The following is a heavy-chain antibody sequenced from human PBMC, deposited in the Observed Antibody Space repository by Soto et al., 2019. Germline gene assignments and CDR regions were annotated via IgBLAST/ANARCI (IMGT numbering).Heavy chain of an antibody. D-gene: IGHD3-10*01. CDR3: ARDPYYSSGSYYNHFDY. CDR2: ISAYNGNT. CDR1: GYTFTSYG. J-gene: IGHJ4*02. Sequence: GASVKVSCKASGYTFTSYGISWVRQAPGQGLEWMGWISAYNGNTNYAQKLQGRVTMTTDTSTSTAYMELRSLRSDDTAVYYCARDPYYSSGSYYNHFDYWGQGTLVTVSS. V-gene: IGHV1-18*01.